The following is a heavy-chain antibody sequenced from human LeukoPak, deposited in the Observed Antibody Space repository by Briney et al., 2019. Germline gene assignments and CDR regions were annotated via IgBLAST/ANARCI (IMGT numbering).Heavy chain of an antibody. CDR1: GGSISSYY. V-gene: IGHV4-4*09. Sequence: SETLSLTCTVSGGSISSYYWSWIRQPPGKGLEGIGYIYTSGSTNYNPSLKSRVTISVDTSKNQFSLKLSSVTAADTAVYYCARMSYDILTGYYHVFDYWGQGTLVTVSS. J-gene: IGHJ4*02. CDR2: IYTSGST. CDR3: ARMSYDILTGYYHVFDY. D-gene: IGHD3-9*01.